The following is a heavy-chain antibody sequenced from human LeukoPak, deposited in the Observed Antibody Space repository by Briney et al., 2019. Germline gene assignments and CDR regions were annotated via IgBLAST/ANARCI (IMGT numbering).Heavy chain of an antibody. CDR1: GDSSISYC. J-gene: IGHJ5*02. Sequence: GESLTISGKGSGDSSISYCIGWVRQLPGKGLEWMGIIYPGDSDTRYSPSFQGQVTISADKSISTAYLQWSSLKASDTAMYYCARHTGGREDNWFDPWGQGTLVTVSS. CDR3: ARHTGGREDNWFDP. D-gene: IGHD2-15*01. CDR2: IYPGDSDT. V-gene: IGHV5-51*01.